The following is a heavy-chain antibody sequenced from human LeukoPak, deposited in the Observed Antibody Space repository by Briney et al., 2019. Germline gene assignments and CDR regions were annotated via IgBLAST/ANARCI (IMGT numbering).Heavy chain of an antibody. J-gene: IGHJ4*02. D-gene: IGHD3-10*01. CDR3: ARLGYYGSGSYYNLDY. V-gene: IGHV5-51*01. Sequence: GESLKISCKGSGYSFTSYWIGWVRQMPGKGLEWMGIIYPGDSDTRYSPSFQGQVTISADKSISTAYLQWSSLKASDTAMYYCARLGYYGSGSYYNLDYWGQGTLVTVSS. CDR2: IYPGDSDT. CDR1: GYSFTSYW.